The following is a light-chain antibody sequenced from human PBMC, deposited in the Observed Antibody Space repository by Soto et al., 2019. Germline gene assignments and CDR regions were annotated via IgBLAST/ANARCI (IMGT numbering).Light chain of an antibody. CDR1: SSNIGAGYD. Sequence: QSVLAQPPSVSGAPGQRVTISCTGSSSNIGAGYDVHWYQQLPGTXXXXXXYGNXNXXSXVXXXXXXSXXXXXXXXXXXGXXAEDEADYYCQSYDSSLSGYVFGTGTKLTVL. CDR2: GNX. CDR3: QSYDSSLSGYV. J-gene: IGLJ1*01. V-gene: IGLV1-40*01.